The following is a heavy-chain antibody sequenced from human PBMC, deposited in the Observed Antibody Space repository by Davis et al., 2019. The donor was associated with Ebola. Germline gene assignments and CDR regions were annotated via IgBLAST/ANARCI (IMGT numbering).Heavy chain of an antibody. Sequence: LSLTCTVSGGSISSGGYYWSWIRQAPGKGLEWVSYISSSSSYTNYADSVKGRFTISRDNAKNSLFLQMNSLRAEDTAVYYCARCQLPYYGMDVWGQGTTVTVSS. CDR3: ARCQLPYYGMDV. V-gene: IGHV3-11*06. D-gene: IGHD6-6*01. CDR2: ISSSSSYT. CDR1: GGSISSGGYY. J-gene: IGHJ6*02.